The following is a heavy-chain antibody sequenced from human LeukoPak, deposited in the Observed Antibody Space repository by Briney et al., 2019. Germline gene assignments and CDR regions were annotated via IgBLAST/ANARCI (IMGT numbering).Heavy chain of an antibody. CDR2: ISGDGGST. CDR1: GFTFDDYA. V-gene: IGHV3-43*02. CDR3: ARRNYDFWSGYSGYYYYMDV. D-gene: IGHD3-3*01. J-gene: IGHJ6*03. Sequence: PGGSLRLPCAASGFTFDDYAMHWVRQAPGKGLEWVSLISGDGGSTYYADSVKGRFTISRDNSKNSLYLQMNSLRAEDTALYYCARRNYDFWSGYSGYYYYMDVWGKGTTVTVSS.